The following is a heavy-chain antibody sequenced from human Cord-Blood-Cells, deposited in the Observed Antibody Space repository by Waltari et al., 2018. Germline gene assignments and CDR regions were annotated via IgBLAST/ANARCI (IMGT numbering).Heavy chain of an antibody. Sequence: QVQLVQSGAEVKKPGSSVKVSCKASGGTFSSYAISWVRQAPGQGLEWMGGIIPIFGTANYAQKVQGRVTIAADESTSTAYMELSSLRSEDTAVDYCARVADGYKYSYNWFDPWGQGTLVTVSS. V-gene: IGHV1-69*01. CDR3: ARVADGYKYSYNWFDP. CDR1: GGTFSSYA. J-gene: IGHJ5*02. D-gene: IGHD5-12*01. CDR2: IIPIFGTA.